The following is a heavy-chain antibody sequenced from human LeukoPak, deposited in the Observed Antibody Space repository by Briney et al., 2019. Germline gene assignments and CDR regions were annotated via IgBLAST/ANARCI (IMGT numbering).Heavy chain of an antibody. CDR3: ARGPVVPHYYFDY. Sequence: PGGSLRLSCAASGFTVSSNYMSWVRQAPGKGLEWVSVIYSGGSTYYADSVKGRFTISRDNSKNTLYLQMNSLRAEDTAVYYCARGPVVPHYYFDYWGQGTLVTVSS. J-gene: IGHJ4*02. CDR2: IYSGGST. V-gene: IGHV3-66*01. D-gene: IGHD4-23*01. CDR1: GFTVSSNY.